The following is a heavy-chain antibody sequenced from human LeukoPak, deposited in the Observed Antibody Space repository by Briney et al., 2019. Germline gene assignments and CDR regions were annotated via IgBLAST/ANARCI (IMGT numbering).Heavy chain of an antibody. V-gene: IGHV7-4-1*02. CDR2: INTNTGNP. Sequence: GASVKVSCKASGYTLTSNALNWVRQAPGQGLEWMGWINTNTGNPTYAQGFAGRFVFSLDTSVSTAYLQISSLKAEDTVVYYCARSYCSGSDCPGYFDYWGQGTLVTVSS. CDR3: ARSYCSGSDCPGYFDY. J-gene: IGHJ4*02. D-gene: IGHD2-15*01. CDR1: GYTLTSNA.